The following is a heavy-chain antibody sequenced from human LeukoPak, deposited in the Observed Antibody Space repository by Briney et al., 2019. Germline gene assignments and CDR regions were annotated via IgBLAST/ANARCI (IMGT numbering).Heavy chain of an antibody. D-gene: IGHD4-11*01. V-gene: IGHV4-59*08. Sequence: SETLSLTCTVSGGSISNYYWSWIRQPPGKGLEWIGYIYYSGSTYYNPSLKSRVTISVDTSKNQFSLRMSSVTAADTAVYYCARHFSNSIYYYYGMDVWGQGTTVTVSS. CDR3: ARHFSNSIYYYYGMDV. J-gene: IGHJ6*02. CDR1: GGSISNYY. CDR2: IYYSGST.